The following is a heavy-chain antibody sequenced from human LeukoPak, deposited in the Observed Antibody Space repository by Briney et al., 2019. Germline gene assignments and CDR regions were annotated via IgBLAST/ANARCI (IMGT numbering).Heavy chain of an antibody. D-gene: IGHD2-21*02. CDR3: ARASYCGGGCYYYFDF. CDR1: GYTFTDYY. CDR2: IKPNSGGT. V-gene: IGHV1-2*02. J-gene: IGHJ4*02. Sequence: GAPVRVPCKASGYTFTDYYMHWVRQAPGQGLEWMGWIKPNSGGTNYAPKFQGRVTMTRDTSISTAYMELSSLRSDDTAVYFCARASYCGGGCYYYFDFWGQGTLVTVSS.